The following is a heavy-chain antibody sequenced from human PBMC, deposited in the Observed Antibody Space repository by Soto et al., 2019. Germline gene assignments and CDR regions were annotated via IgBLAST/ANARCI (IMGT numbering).Heavy chain of an antibody. Sequence: GASVKVSCKASEYSFTGRYFHWVRQAPGQGLEWMGWIDPKSGDTNYAQKFQDRVTMTRDTSISTAYMDLSRLRSDDTAVYYCARDYDKSGYDYFDPWGQGTLVTVSS. V-gene: IGHV1-2*02. CDR1: EYSFTGRY. CDR2: IDPKSGDT. D-gene: IGHD3-22*01. CDR3: ARDYDKSGYDYFDP. J-gene: IGHJ5*02.